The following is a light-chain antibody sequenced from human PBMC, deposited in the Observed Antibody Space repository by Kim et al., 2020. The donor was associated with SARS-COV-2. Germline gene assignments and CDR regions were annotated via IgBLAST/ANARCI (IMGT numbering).Light chain of an antibody. CDR2: GAS. V-gene: IGKV3-15*01. Sequence: EIVMTQSPATLSVSPGERATLSCRASQSVSSNLAWYQQKPGQGPRLLIYGASTRATGIPVRFSGSGSGTEFTLTLSSLQSEDSAVYYCQQYNKWPRTFGQGTKVDIK. CDR1: QSVSSN. J-gene: IGKJ1*01. CDR3: QQYNKWPRT.